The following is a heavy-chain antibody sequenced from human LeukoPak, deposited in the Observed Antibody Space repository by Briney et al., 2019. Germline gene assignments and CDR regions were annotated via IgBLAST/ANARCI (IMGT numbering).Heavy chain of an antibody. CDR2: IIPIFGTA. CDR1: GGTFSSYA. CDR3: ARRGWPVHYDSSGDAFDI. J-gene: IGHJ3*02. V-gene: IGHV1-69*05. Sequence: SVKVSCKASGGTFSSYAISWVRQAPGQGLEWMGGIIPIFGTANYAQKFQGRVTITTDESTSAAYMELSSLRSEDTAVYYCARRGWPVHYDSSGDAFDIWGQGTMVTVSS. D-gene: IGHD3-22*01.